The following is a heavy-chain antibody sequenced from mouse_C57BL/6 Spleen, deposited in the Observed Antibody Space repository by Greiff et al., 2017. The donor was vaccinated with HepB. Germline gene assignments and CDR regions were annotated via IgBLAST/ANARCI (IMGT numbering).Heavy chain of an antibody. CDR2: IYPGDGDT. D-gene: IGHD2-12*01. CDR1: GYAFSSSW. J-gene: IGHJ4*01. Sequence: QVQLQQSGPELVKPGASVKISCKASGYAFSSSWMNWVKQRPGKGLEWIGRIYPGDGDTNYNGKFKGKATLTADKSSSTAYMQLSSLTSEDSAVYCCARSAYYSRGMDYWGQGTSVTVSS. V-gene: IGHV1-82*01. CDR3: ARSAYYSRGMDY.